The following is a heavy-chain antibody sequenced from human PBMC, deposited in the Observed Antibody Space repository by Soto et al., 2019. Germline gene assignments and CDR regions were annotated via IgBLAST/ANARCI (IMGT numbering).Heavy chain of an antibody. CDR3: ARHGFYGDYASNYFDP. V-gene: IGHV5-51*01. CDR1: GYNFATYW. D-gene: IGHD4-17*01. Sequence: GESLKISCEGFGYNFATYWIAWVRQMPGKGLEYMGIIYPGDSDSRYSPSFQGQVTFSADKSISTAYMQWSSLKASDTAMYYCARHGFYGDYASNYFDPWGQGTLVTVS. J-gene: IGHJ5*02. CDR2: IYPGDSDS.